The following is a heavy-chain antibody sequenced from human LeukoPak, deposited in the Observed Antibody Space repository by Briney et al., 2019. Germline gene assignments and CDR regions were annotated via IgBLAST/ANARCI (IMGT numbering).Heavy chain of an antibody. V-gene: IGHV1-2*02. J-gene: IGHJ4*02. D-gene: IGHD5-18*01. CDR1: GYTFTSYY. Sequence: ASVKVSCKASGYTFTSYYMHWVRQAPGQGLEWMGWINPNSGGTNYAQKFQGRVTMTRDTSISTAYMELSRLRSDDTAVYYCATVISPWIQLWPNVIDYWGQGTLVTVSS. CDR2: INPNSGGT. CDR3: ATVISPWIQLWPNVIDY.